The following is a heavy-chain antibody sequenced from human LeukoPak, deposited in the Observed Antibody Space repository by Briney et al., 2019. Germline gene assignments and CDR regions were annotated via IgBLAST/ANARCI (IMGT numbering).Heavy chain of an antibody. CDR1: GYTFTGYY. CDR2: INPSGGST. D-gene: IGHD5-18*01. Sequence: ASVKVSCKASGYTFTGYYMHWVRQAPGQGLEWMGWINPSGGSTRYAQKFQGRVTMTRDMSTSTVYMELGSLRSEDTAVYYCARALPHRRLMDTTMEQHWFDPWGQGTLVTVSS. V-gene: IGHV1-46*01. J-gene: IGHJ5*02. CDR3: ARALPHRRLMDTTMEQHWFDP.